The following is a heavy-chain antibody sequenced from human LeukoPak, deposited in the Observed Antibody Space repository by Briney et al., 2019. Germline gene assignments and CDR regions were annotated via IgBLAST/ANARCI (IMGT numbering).Heavy chain of an antibody. CDR3: ARDGGTDWYDP. J-gene: IGHJ5*02. CDR1: GFTFTNYA. V-gene: IGHV3-7*01. D-gene: IGHD1-1*01. Sequence: GGSLRLSCATSGFTFTNYAMNWVRQAPGKGLEWVANIKQDGSERTYVDSVKGRFTISRDNAKNSLYLQMNSLRVEDTAMYYCARDGGTDWYDPWGQGTLVTVSS. CDR2: IKQDGSER.